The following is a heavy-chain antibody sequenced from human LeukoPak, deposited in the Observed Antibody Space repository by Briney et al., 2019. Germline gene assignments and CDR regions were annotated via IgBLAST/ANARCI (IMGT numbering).Heavy chain of an antibody. J-gene: IGHJ4*02. CDR2: ISGSGDNT. CDR3: AKTVSGSHSYEGGDY. D-gene: IGHD3-16*02. Sequence: PGGSLRLSCAASGFTFSSYATSWVRQAPGKGLEWVSAISGSGDNTFYADSVKGRFTMSRDNSKNMLYLQMNSLRAEDTAVYYCAKTVSGSHSYEGGDYWGQGTLVTVSS. CDR1: GFTFSSYA. V-gene: IGHV3-23*01.